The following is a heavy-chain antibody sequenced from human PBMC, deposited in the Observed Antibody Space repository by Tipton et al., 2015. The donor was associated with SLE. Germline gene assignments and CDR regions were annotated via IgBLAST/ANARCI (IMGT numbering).Heavy chain of an antibody. CDR3: AGSSSSLRYFDL. J-gene: IGHJ2*01. Sequence: TLSLTCAVYGGSFSGYYWSWIRQPPGKGLEWIGEINHSGSTNYNPSFKSRVTISVDTSKNQFSLKLSSVTAADTAVYYCAGSSSSLRYFDLWGRGTLVTVSS. D-gene: IGHD6-6*01. CDR1: GGSFSGYY. CDR2: INHSGST. V-gene: IGHV4-34*01.